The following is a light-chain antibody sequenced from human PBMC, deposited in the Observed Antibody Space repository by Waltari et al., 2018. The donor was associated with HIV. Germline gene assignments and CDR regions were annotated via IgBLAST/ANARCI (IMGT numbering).Light chain of an antibody. J-gene: IGLJ2*01. CDR2: EVT. Sequence: QSALTQPASVSGSPGQSITISCTGTSSDVGGYNYVPWYQQHPGKAPKLMIYEVTNRPSGVSNRFSGSKSGNTASLTISGLQVDDEADYYCSSYTSSSLEIFGGGTKLTVL. CDR1: SSDVGGYNY. V-gene: IGLV2-14*03. CDR3: SSYTSSSLEI.